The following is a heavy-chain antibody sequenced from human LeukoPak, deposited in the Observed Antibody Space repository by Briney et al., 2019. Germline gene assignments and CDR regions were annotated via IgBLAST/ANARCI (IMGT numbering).Heavy chain of an antibody. D-gene: IGHD3-10*01. CDR3: ARHSAPTMVRGVNYYYYYMDV. Sequence: SETLSLTCTVSGGPISSYYWSWIRRPPGKGLEWIRHIYYSGRTNYNPSLKSRVTISVDTSKNQFSLKLSSVPAADTAVYYCARHSAPTMVRGVNYYYYYMDVWGKGTTVTVSS. CDR2: IYYSGRT. J-gene: IGHJ6*03. V-gene: IGHV4-59*08. CDR1: GGPISSYY.